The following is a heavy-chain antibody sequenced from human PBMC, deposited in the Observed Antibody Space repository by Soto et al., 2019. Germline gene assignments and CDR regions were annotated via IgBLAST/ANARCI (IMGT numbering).Heavy chain of an antibody. J-gene: IGHJ3*02. CDR2: ISAYNGNT. V-gene: IGHV1-18*01. CDR1: GYTFTSYG. CDR3: ARDARPSIAAAGTPDGFDI. D-gene: IGHD6-13*01. Sequence: QVQLVQSGAEVKKPGASVKVSCKASGYTFTSYGISWVRQAPGQGLEWMGWISAYNGNTTYAQNLQGRVTMTTDTSTSTVYMELTSLRSDDTAVYYCARDARPSIAAAGTPDGFDIWGQGTMVTVSS.